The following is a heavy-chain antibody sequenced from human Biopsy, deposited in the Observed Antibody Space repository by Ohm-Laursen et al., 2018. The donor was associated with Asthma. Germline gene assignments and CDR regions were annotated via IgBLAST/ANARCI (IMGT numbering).Heavy chain of an antibody. CDR2: ISFDGTNR. J-gene: IGHJ4*02. D-gene: IGHD1-26*01. CDR1: GFSFSNYG. CDR3: PKDVFPGWEVRRGPDY. Sequence: SLRLSCSASGFSFSNYGMHWVRQAPGKGLDWVAVISFDGTNRNYTDSVKGRFTISRDNSRNTPHLEMNSLRAEDTAVYYCPKDVFPGWEVRRGPDYWGQGTLVTVSA. V-gene: IGHV3-30*18.